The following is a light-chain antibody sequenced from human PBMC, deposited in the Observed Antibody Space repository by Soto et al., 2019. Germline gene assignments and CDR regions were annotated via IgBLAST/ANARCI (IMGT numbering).Light chain of an antibody. CDR2: DAS. Sequence: DIQMTQSPSTLSASVGDRVTITCRASQNINKWLAWYQHKPGKAPKVLIYDASSLGSGVPSRFSGSGSGTEFTLTISSLQPDDSAIYYCQQYNNYEWTFGQGTRREIK. CDR1: QNINKW. V-gene: IGKV1-5*01. CDR3: QQYNNYEWT. J-gene: IGKJ5*01.